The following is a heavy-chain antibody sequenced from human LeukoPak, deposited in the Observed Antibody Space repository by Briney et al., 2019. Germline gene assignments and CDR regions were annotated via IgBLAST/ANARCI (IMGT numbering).Heavy chain of an antibody. D-gene: IGHD2-2*01. CDR2: ITGNGDDT. J-gene: IGHJ4*02. CDR3: AGGNSASRPYYFDY. Sequence: GGSLRLSCAASGFIFSNYAMSWVRQAPGKGLEWFSAITGNGDDTFHADSVKGRLTISRDNSKNTLYLQMNSLRAEDTAVYFCAGGNSASRPYYFDYWGQGALVTVSS. V-gene: IGHV3-23*01. CDR1: GFIFSNYA.